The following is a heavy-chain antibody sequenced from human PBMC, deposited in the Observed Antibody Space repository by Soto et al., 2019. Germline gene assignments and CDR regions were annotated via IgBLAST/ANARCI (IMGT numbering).Heavy chain of an antibody. D-gene: IGHD3-3*01. Sequence: PGGSLRLSCAASGFTFSSYSMNWVRQAPGKGLEWVSYISSSSSTIYYADSVKGRFTISRDNAKNSLYLQMNSLRDEDTAVYYCASRKNTIFGVNSRGYYYYGMDVWGQGTTVTVSS. CDR3: ASRKNTIFGVNSRGYYYYGMDV. J-gene: IGHJ6*02. CDR1: GFTFSSYS. CDR2: ISSSSSTI. V-gene: IGHV3-48*02.